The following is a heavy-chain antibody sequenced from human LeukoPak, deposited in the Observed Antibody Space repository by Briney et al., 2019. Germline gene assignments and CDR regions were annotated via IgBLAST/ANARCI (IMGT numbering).Heavy chain of an antibody. D-gene: IGHD2-21*01. CDR1: GVSINDYY. V-gene: IGHV4-34*01. Sequence: SETLSLTCGVFGVSINDYYWRWIRQSPGKGLEWIGEISHTEGTRYNPSLESRVIISVGTSENQLSLKLIFVTAADTAVYYCARIRCGHSGSVCYNHWGLGTLVTVSS. CDR3: ARIRCGHSGSVCYNH. CDR2: ISHTEGT. J-gene: IGHJ4*02.